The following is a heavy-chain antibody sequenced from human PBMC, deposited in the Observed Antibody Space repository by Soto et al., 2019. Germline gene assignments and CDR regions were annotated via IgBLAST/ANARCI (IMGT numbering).Heavy chain of an antibody. J-gene: IGHJ6*02. V-gene: IGHV1-69*02. CDR2: IIPILGIA. CDR3: ASLMSSAYYYGMDG. CDR1: GGTFSSYT. Sequence: QVQLVQSGAEVKKPGSSVKVSCKASGGTFSSYTISWVRQAPGQGLEWMGRIIPILGIANYAQKFQGRVTITADKSTSTAYMELSSLRSEDTAMYYCASLMSSAYYYGMDGWGQGTTVTVSS. D-gene: IGHD3-10*01.